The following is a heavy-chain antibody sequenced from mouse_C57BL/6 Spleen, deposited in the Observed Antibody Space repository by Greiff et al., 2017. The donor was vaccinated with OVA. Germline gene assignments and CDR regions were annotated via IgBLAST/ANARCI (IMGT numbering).Heavy chain of an antibody. V-gene: IGHV7-1*01. Sequence: EVKLVESGGGLVQSGRSLRLSCATSGFTFSDFYMEWVRQAPGKGLEWIAASRNKANDYTTEYSASVKGRFIVSRDTSQSILYLQMNALRAEDTAIYYCARDGSRDGYSWFDYWGQGTLVTVSA. J-gene: IGHJ3*01. CDR1: GFTFSDFY. D-gene: IGHD2-3*01. CDR2: SRNKANDYTT. CDR3: ARDGSRDGYSWFDY.